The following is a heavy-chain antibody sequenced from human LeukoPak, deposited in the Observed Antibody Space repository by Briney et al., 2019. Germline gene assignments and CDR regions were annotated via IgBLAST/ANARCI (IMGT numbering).Heavy chain of an antibody. Sequence: SETLSLTCTVSGGSISSYYWSWIRQPPGKGLEWIGYVSDTGSTNYESSLKSRVTISVDTSKNQFSLNLTSVTAADTAVYYCARTTTTFDDWGHGTLVIVSS. D-gene: IGHD4-11*01. V-gene: IGHV4-59*01. CDR2: VSDTGST. CDR1: GGSISSYY. CDR3: ARTTTTFDD. J-gene: IGHJ4*01.